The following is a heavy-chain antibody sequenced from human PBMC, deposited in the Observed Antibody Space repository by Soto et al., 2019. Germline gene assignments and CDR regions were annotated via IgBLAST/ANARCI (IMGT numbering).Heavy chain of an antibody. J-gene: IGHJ6*03. CDR1: GYTFTSYG. CDR3: ARDWPYYDFWSGSHYYYYMDV. Sequence: GASVKVSCXASGYTFTSYGISWVRQAPGQGLEWMGWISAYNGNTNYAQKLQGRVTMTTDTSTSTAYMELRSLRSDDTAVYYCARDWPYYDFWSGSHYYYYMDVWGKGTTVTVSS. D-gene: IGHD3-3*01. CDR2: ISAYNGNT. V-gene: IGHV1-18*01.